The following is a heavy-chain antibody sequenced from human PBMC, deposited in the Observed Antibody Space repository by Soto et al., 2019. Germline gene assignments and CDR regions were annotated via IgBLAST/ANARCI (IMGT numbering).Heavy chain of an antibody. V-gene: IGHV1-69*06. CDR2: IIPIFGTA. D-gene: IGHD5-18*01. Sequence: GASVKVSCKASGGTFSSYAISWVRQAPGQGLEWMGGIIPIFGTANYAQKFQGRVTITADKSTSTAYMGLSSLRSEDTAVYYCASSDTAMASDYYYYYGMDVWGQGTTVTVSS. CDR1: GGTFSSYA. CDR3: ASSDTAMASDYYYYYGMDV. J-gene: IGHJ6*02.